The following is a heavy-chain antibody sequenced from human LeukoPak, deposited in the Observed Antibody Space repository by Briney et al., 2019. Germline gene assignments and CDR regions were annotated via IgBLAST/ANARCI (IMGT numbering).Heavy chain of an antibody. Sequence: GGSLRLSCAASGFSFSKDWMSWVRQAPGKGLEWVAGFSYDGSEKYNTDSVKGRFTISRDNSKNTLFLQMNSLRAEDTAVYYCARVTPISYHSSFDIWGQGTRVTVSS. CDR1: GFSFSKDW. CDR2: FSYDGSEK. D-gene: IGHD3-22*01. J-gene: IGHJ3*02. V-gene: IGHV3-30*03. CDR3: ARVTPISYHSSFDI.